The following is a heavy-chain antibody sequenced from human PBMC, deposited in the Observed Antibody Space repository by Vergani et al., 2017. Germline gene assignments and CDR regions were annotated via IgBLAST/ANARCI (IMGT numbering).Heavy chain of an antibody. CDR1: GFTFSSYA. Sequence: EVQLLESGGGLVQPGGSLRLSCAASGFTFSSYAMSWVRQAPGKGLEWVSAISGSGGSTYYADSVKGRFTIARESSKNTLQRQMNSLRAEDKAVYYCANIDYDSSCYYDYWGQGTLVTVSS. CDR3: ANIDYDSSCYYDY. CDR2: ISGSGGST. V-gene: IGHV3-23*01. J-gene: IGHJ4*02. D-gene: IGHD3-22*01.